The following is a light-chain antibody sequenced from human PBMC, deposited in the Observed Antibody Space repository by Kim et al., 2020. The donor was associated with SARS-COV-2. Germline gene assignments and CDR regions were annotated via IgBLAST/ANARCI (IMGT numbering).Light chain of an antibody. CDR3: QQLNSYPWT. V-gene: IGKV1-9*01. CDR1: QGIRSY. J-gene: IGKJ1*01. CDR2: AAS. Sequence: GAVGDRVTITCRASQGIRSYLAWYQQKPGKAPKLLIYAASTLQSGVPSRFSGSGSGTDFTLTISSLQPEDFATYYCQQLNSYPWTFGQGTKVDIK.